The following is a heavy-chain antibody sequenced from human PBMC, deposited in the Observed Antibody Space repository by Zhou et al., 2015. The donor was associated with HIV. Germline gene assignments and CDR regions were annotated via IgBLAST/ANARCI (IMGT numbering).Heavy chain of an antibody. Sequence: QVQLVQSGAEVKKPGSSVKVSCKASGGTFSSYAISWVRQAPGQGLEWMGGIIPIFGTANYAQKFQGRVTITADESTSTAYMELSSLRSEDTAVYYCARDPHNWNDASRAFDIWGQGTMVTVSS. J-gene: IGHJ3*02. V-gene: IGHV1-69*01. CDR1: GGTFSSYA. CDR3: ARDPHNWNDASRAFDI. CDR2: IIPIFGTA. D-gene: IGHD1-20*01.